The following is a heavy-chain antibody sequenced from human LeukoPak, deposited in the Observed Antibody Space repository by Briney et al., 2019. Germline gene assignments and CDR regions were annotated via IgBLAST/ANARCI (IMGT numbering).Heavy chain of an antibody. CDR2: ISGSGGST. CDR3: AKSESVVVIVGDFDY. D-gene: IGHD2-21*01. V-gene: IGHV3-23*01. J-gene: IGHJ4*02. CDR1: GFTFSSYA. Sequence: GGSLRLSCAASGFTFSSYAMSWVRQAPGKGLEWVSAISGSGGSTYYADSVKGRFTISRDNSKNTLHLQMNSLRAEDTAVYYCAKSESVVVIVGDFDYWGQGTLVTVSS.